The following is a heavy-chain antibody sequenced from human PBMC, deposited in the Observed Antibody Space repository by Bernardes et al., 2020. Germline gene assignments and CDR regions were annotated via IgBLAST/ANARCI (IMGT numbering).Heavy chain of an antibody. CDR2: ISAYNGNT. CDR3: ARKDELEVAGAYYYYGMDV. Sequence: ASVKVSCKASGYTFTSYGISWVRQAPGQGLEWMGWISAYNGNTNYAQKLQGRVTMTTDTSTSTAYMELRSLRSDDTAVYYCARKDELEVAGAYYYYGMDVWGQGTTVTVSS. D-gene: IGHD1-1*01. CDR1: GYTFTSYG. J-gene: IGHJ6*02. V-gene: IGHV1-18*01.